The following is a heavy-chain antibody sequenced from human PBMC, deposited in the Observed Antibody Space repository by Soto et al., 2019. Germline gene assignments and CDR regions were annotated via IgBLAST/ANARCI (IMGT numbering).Heavy chain of an antibody. V-gene: IGHV1-18*04. CDR2: ISPPNGNT. CDR1: GYKFDNYG. D-gene: IGHD3-10*01. J-gene: IGHJ4*02. CDR3: AGDRSYGAGTLGY. Sequence: QVQLVQSGGELRKPGASVKVSCKASGYKFDNYGITWVRQAPGHGLHWMGSISPPNGNTDYSQKLQVRVTMTADTSTSTSHMELRSLRPDDTAVYFVAGDRSYGAGTLGYWRQGTLVTVSS.